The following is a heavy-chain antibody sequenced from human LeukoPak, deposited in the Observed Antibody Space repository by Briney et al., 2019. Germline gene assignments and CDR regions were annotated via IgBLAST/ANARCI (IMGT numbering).Heavy chain of an antibody. CDR1: GGSISTGSYC. CDR3: ARFNWVWSWFDP. D-gene: IGHD2-21*01. J-gene: IGHJ5*02. V-gene: IGHV4-61*09. Sequence: PSETLSLTCTVSGGSISTGSYCWSWIRQPAGKGLEWIGHIYTGGNTNYNPSLKSRVTISVDTSKNQFSLKLSSVTAADTAVYYCARFNWVWSWFDPWGQGTLVTVSS. CDR2: IYTGGNT.